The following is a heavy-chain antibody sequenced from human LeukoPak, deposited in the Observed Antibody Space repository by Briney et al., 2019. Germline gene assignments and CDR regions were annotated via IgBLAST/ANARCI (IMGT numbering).Heavy chain of an antibody. CDR2: VNPFSGGT. CDR1: GYTFTAYY. D-gene: IGHD6-13*01. Sequence: ASVKVSCTASGYTFTAYYIHWLRQAPGQGLEWMGWVNPFSGGTIPAQKFQDRVTMTKDTSINTAYMELSSLRSDDTAVYYCARVKDSSSWHYFDFWGQGTLVTVSS. J-gene: IGHJ4*02. CDR3: ARVKDSSSWHYFDF. V-gene: IGHV1-2*02.